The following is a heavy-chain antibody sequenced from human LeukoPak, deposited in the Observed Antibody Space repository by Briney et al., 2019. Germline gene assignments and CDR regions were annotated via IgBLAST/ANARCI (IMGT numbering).Heavy chain of an antibody. CDR3: ARGPPHSGSLAFDY. J-gene: IGHJ4*02. CDR1: GYTFTSYD. Sequence: GASVKVSCKASGYTFTSYDINWVRQATGQGLEWMGWMNPNSGNTGYAQKFQGRVTITRNTSISTAYMELSSLRSEDTAVYYCARGPPHSGSLAFDYWGQGTLVTVSS. CDR2: MNPNSGNT. D-gene: IGHD1-26*01. V-gene: IGHV1-8*03.